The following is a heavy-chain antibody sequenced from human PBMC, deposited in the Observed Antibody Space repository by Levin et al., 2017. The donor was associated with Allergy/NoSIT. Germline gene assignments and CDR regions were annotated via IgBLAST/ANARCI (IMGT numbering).Heavy chain of an antibody. V-gene: IGHV3-23*01. CDR2: ISTDSEYI. Sequence: GGSLRLSCAASGFTFSSSAMSWVRQAPGKGLEWVSAISTDSEYIFYADSVKGRVTISRDNSRNRLYLQMSSLRVEATAVYYCAKGGLQLGYSFDSWGQGALVTVSS. CDR3: AKGGLQLGYSFDS. CDR1: GFTFSSSA. J-gene: IGHJ4*02. D-gene: IGHD6-13*01.